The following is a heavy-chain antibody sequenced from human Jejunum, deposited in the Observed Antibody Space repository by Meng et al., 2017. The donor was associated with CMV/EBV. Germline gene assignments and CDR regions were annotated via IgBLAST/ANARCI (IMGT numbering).Heavy chain of an antibody. Sequence: RLHLQEWCPGLVNPSETLSLTCTVSSGSISSTSYYWVWIRQPPGKGLEWIGGVYYSGNTYYNPSLKSRVTLSVDTSKNQFSLKLNSVTAADTAVYHCARDALREGYSDLWGRGTLVTVSS. CDR3: ARDALREGYSDL. CDR2: VYYSGNT. D-gene: IGHD4-17*01. CDR1: SGSISSTSYY. J-gene: IGHJ2*01. V-gene: IGHV4-39*06.